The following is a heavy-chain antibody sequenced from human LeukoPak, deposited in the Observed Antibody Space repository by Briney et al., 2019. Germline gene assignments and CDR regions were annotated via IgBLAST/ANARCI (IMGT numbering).Heavy chain of an antibody. CDR1: GFTFTMFG. J-gene: IGHJ4*02. CDR3: AREKGEFTMIEN. CDR2: IDGNSGIK. V-gene: IGHV3-48*01. D-gene: IGHD3-22*01. Sequence: GGSLRLSCAASGFTFTMFGMNWVRQAPGKGLEWVSYIDGNSGIKYYADSVQGRFTISRDNAQDSVFLQMTSLRVDDTAVYYCAREKGEFTMIENWGQGTLVTVSS.